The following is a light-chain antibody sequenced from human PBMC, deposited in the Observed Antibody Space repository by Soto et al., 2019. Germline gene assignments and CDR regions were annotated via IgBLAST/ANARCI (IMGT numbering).Light chain of an antibody. Sequence: DIQMTQSPSSVSVSVGDRVTISCRAGQGIGRWLAWYQQRPGKAPKLLIYGASNLLPGVPSRFSDSGSGTDFTLTISGLQSEDIGTYYCQQGNDFPITFGQGTRLEIK. CDR3: QQGNDFPIT. V-gene: IGKV1-12*01. CDR2: GAS. J-gene: IGKJ5*01. CDR1: QGIGRW.